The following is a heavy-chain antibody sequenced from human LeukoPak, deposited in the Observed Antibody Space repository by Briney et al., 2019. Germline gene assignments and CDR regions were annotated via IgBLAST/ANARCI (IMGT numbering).Heavy chain of an antibody. CDR2: ISWSSGSI. D-gene: IGHD6-19*01. CDR3: AKDPYSSGSSYYFDY. CDR1: GFTFDDYA. J-gene: IGHJ4*02. Sequence: GGSLRLSCAASGFTFDDYAMHWVRQAPGKGLEWVSGISWSSGSIGYADSVKGRFTISRDNAKNSLYLQMNSLRAEDTALYYCAKDPYSSGSSYYFDYWGQGTLVTVSS. V-gene: IGHV3-9*01.